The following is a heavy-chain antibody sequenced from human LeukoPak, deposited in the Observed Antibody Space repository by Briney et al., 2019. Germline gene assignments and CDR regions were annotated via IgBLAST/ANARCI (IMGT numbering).Heavy chain of an antibody. J-gene: IGHJ4*02. CDR1: GFTFRSYE. CDR2: ISSSGSSI. D-gene: IGHD5-24*01. CDR3: ARTRDGPFDY. V-gene: IGHV3-48*03. Sequence: PGGSLRLSCVVSGFTFRSYEMNWVRQAPGKGLEWLSHISSSGSSIQYADSVKGRFTISRDDAKNSLYLQMNSLRAEETAVYYCARTRDGPFDYWGQGTLVTVSS.